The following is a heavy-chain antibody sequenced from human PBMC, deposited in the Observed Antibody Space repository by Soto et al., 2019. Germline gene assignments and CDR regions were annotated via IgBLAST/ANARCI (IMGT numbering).Heavy chain of an antibody. CDR1: GFTFRSYV. J-gene: IGHJ1*01. D-gene: IGHD3-16*01. CDR2: TSYAGSDK. CDR3: ARWGTTGGLDV. Sequence: QVQLVESGGGVVQPGTSLRVSCVGSGFTFRSYVMHWVRQAPGKGLEWVALTSYAGSDKYYDDSVRGRFTISRDNSRNTVDLQMDSLRLEDTALYYCARWGTTGGLDVWGQGTLVSVSS. V-gene: IGHV3-30*19.